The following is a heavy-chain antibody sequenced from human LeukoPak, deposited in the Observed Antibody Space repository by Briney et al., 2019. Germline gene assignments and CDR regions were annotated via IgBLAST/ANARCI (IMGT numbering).Heavy chain of an antibody. J-gene: IGHJ4*02. CDR2: ISGSGSST. Sequence: GGSLRLSCAASGFTFSSYAMSWVRQAPGKGLEWVSTISGSGSSTYYAESVKGRFTISRDNSKNTVYLQMNTLRAEDTAFYYCTKAASFGGQGTLVTVSS. V-gene: IGHV3-23*01. CDR1: GFTFSSYA. CDR3: TKAASF. D-gene: IGHD3-16*01.